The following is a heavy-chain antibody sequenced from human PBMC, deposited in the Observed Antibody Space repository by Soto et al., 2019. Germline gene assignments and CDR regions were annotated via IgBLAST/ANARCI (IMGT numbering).Heavy chain of an antibody. CDR1: SGSVSDTNW. CDR3: AGGAWLSPFDY. J-gene: IGHJ4*02. Sequence: QVQLQESGPGLVKPSGTLSLTCAVSSGSVSDTNWWSWVRQTPGKGLEWIGEIYHTGSSNYNPFLKRRVTMSVDNSKNEVPLRLNPVTAADTAVYYCAGGAWLSPFDYWGQGSLVTVSS. D-gene: IGHD6-19*01. CDR2: IYHTGSS. V-gene: IGHV4-4*02.